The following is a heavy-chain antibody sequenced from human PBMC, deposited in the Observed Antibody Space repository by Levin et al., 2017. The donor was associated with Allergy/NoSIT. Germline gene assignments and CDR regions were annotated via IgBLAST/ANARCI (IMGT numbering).Heavy chain of an antibody. Sequence: GESLKISCEASGFTFINAWMSWVRQAPGKGLEWVANIKQDGTEKYYVDSVKGRFAISKDNPKNSVYLQMSSLRVEDTAVYYCARNWRSAFDIWGQGTVVTVSS. CDR3: ARNWRSAFDI. J-gene: IGHJ3*02. V-gene: IGHV3-7*04. CDR1: GFTFINAW. CDR2: IKQDGTEK. D-gene: IGHD2-8*02.